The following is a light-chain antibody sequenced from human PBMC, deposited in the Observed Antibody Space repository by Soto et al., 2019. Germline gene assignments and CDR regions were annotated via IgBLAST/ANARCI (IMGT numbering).Light chain of an antibody. Sequence: IVLTQSPATLPVSRGERATLSCRASQSVGSYLAWYQQKPGQAPRLLIYGASTRATGIPARFSGSGSGTEFTLTISSLQSEDSAVYYCQQDNKWPPLTFGGGTKVDIK. CDR2: GAS. J-gene: IGKJ4*01. V-gene: IGKV3-15*01. CDR1: QSVGSY. CDR3: QQDNKWPPLT.